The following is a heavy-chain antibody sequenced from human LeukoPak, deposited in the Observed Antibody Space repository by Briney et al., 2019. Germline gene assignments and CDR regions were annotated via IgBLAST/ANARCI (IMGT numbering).Heavy chain of an antibody. D-gene: IGHD1-26*01. Sequence: GGSLRLSCAASGFTFGSHWMSWVRQTPGKGLEWVANIKQDGSEKYYVDSVKGRFTISRDNAKNSLCLQMNSLKASDTAMYYCARLWYSGSYYPFYNWFDPWGQGTLVTVSS. CDR3: ARLWYSGSYYPFYNWFDP. CDR1: GFTFGSHW. J-gene: IGHJ5*02. V-gene: IGHV3-7*03. CDR2: IKQDGSEK.